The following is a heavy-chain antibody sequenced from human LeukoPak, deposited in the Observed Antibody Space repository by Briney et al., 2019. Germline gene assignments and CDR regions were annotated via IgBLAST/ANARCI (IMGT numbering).Heavy chain of an antibody. D-gene: IGHD3-22*01. J-gene: IGHJ4*02. V-gene: IGHV4-59*01. Sequence: SETLSLTCAVSGGSISSYYWSWIRQPPGKGLEWIGYIYYSGSTNYNPSLKSRVTISVDTSKNQFSLKLSSVTAADTAVYYCAGNYYDSSGLFSWSQGTLVTVSS. CDR1: GGSISSYY. CDR3: AGNYYDSSGLFS. CDR2: IYYSGST.